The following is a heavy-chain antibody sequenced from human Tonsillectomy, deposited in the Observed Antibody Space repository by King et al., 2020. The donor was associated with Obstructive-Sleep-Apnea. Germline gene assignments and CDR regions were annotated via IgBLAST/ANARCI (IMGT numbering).Heavy chain of an antibody. Sequence: VQLVESGAAVKKPGESLKISCKGSQYTFSTFWIGWVRQRPGEGLEWMGMVHPRDSETRYSPSFEGQVTMSVDKSIGTAYLQWNSLKASDTAIYYCARRASAYNPLDSWGQGTLVTVSS. CDR1: QYTFSTFW. V-gene: IGHV5-51*01. CDR3: ARRASAYNPLDS. CDR2: VHPRDSET. J-gene: IGHJ4*02. D-gene: IGHD1-14*01.